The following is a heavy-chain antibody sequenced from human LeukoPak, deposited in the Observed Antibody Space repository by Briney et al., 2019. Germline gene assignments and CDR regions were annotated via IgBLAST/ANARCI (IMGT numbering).Heavy chain of an antibody. D-gene: IGHD6-13*01. V-gene: IGHV4-59*08. Sequence: SETLSLTCTVSGGSISSYYWSWIRQPPGKGLEWIGYIYYSGSTNYNPSLKSRVTISVDTSKNQFSLKLSSVTAADTAVYYCARTAAAGSNDYWGQGTLVPVSS. J-gene: IGHJ4*02. CDR2: IYYSGST. CDR3: ARTAAAGSNDY. CDR1: GGSISSYY.